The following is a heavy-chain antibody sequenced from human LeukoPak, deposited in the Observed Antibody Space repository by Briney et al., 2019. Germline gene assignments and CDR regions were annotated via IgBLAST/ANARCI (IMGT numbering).Heavy chain of an antibody. CDR2: ISAYNGNT. CDR1: GYTFTSYG. CDR3: AREGVGHCSGGSCQKFALDY. J-gene: IGHJ4*02. V-gene: IGHV1-18*01. D-gene: IGHD2-15*01. Sequence: ASVKVSCKASGYTFTSYGISWVRQAPGQGLEWMGWISAYNGNTNYAQKLQGRVTMTTDTSTSTAYMELRSLRSDDTAVYYCAREGVGHCSGGSCQKFALDYWGQGTLVTVSS.